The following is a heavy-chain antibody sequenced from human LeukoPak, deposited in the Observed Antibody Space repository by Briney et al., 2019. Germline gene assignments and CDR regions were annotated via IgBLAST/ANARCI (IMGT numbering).Heavy chain of an antibody. CDR2: IRYDGSNK. J-gene: IGHJ5*02. CDR3: AKWEYQLNRMYNWFDP. D-gene: IGHD2-2*01. V-gene: IGHV3-30*02. Sequence: GGSLRLSCAASGFTFSSYGMHWVRQAPGKGLEWVAFIRYDGSNKYYADSVKGRFTISRDNSKNTLYLQMNSLRAEDTAVYYCAKWEYQLNRMYNWFDPWGQGTLVTVSS. CDR1: GFTFSSYG.